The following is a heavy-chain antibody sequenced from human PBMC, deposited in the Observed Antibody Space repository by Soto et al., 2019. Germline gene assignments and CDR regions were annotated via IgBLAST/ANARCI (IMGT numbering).Heavy chain of an antibody. Sequence: ASVKVSCKASGGTFSSYDINWVRQASGQGLEWMGWMNPINGATGSARRFQGRVSMTRNTATGTAYLELTSLRSDDSAVYYCGRGPSPRAPAGGTPYYYAMDVWGQGTTVTVSS. CDR3: GRGPSPRAPAGGTPYYYAMDV. V-gene: IGHV1-8*02. J-gene: IGHJ6*02. CDR2: MNPINGAT. CDR1: GGTFSSYD. D-gene: IGHD2-15*01.